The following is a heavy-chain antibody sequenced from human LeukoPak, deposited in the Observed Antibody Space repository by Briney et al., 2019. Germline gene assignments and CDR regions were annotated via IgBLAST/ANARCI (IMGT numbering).Heavy chain of an antibody. D-gene: IGHD3-10*01. Sequence: ASVKVSCKASGYTFTGYYMHWVRQAPGQGLEWMGWINPNSGGTNYAQKFQGRVTMTRSTSTNTAYMELSNLRSEDTAVYYCARSGFGSGASFDPWGQGTLVTVSS. CDR3: ARSGFGSGASFDP. CDR2: INPNSGGT. J-gene: IGHJ5*02. V-gene: IGHV1-2*02. CDR1: GYTFTGYY.